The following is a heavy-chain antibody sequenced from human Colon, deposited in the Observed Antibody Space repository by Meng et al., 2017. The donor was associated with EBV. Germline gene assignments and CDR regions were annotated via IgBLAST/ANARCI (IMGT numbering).Heavy chain of an antibody. Sequence: ELGPRFVSPSEALSITCTGSGDSLATGRYYLSWIRQPPGKGLEWIAYIYYIGGTNYNPSLKSRLTISLDTSKNQFSLSLRSVTAADTAVYFCARVSGRSFDPWGQGTLVTVSS. CDR1: GDSLATGRYY. J-gene: IGHJ5*02. V-gene: IGHV4-61*01. CDR3: ARVSGRSFDP. D-gene: IGHD3-10*01. CDR2: IYYIGGT.